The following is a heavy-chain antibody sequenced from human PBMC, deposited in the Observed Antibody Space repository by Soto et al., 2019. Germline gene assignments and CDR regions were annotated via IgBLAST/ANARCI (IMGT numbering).Heavy chain of an antibody. Sequence: EVQLLESGGGLIQPGGSLRLSCAASGFTVSSNYMSWVRQAPGKGLEWVSVIYSGGSTFYADSVKGRFTISRDNSKNTLYLQMNSLRAEDTAVYYCARGFTIVGATAPDYWGQGTLVTVSS. CDR3: ARGFTIVGATAPDY. CDR1: GFTVSSNY. D-gene: IGHD1-26*01. CDR2: IYSGGST. V-gene: IGHV3-53*01. J-gene: IGHJ4*02.